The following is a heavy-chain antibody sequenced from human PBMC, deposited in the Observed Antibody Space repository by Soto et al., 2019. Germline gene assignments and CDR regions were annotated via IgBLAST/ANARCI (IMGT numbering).Heavy chain of an antibody. CDR3: ARSSVGTAMVRMDV. CDR2: ISYDGSNK. J-gene: IGHJ6*02. D-gene: IGHD5-18*01. CDR1: GFTFSSYA. V-gene: IGHV3-30-3*01. Sequence: LRLSCAASGFTFSSYAMHWVRQAPGKGLEWVAVISYDGSNKYYADSVKGRFTISRDNSKNTLYLQMNSLRAEDTAVYYCARSSVGTAMVRMDVWGQGTTVTVSS.